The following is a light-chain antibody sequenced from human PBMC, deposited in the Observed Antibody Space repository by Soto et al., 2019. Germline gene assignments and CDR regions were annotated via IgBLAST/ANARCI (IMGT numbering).Light chain of an antibody. CDR2: GAS. Sequence: SQSASALSLSTGERATLSCRASQSVRGYLAWYQQKPGQAPRLLIYGASTRATGIPARFSGSGSGTEFTLNISSLQPDDFATYYCQQYNSYPWTFGQGTKVAIK. CDR3: QQYNSYPWT. CDR1: QSVRGY. V-gene: IGKV3-15*01. J-gene: IGKJ1*01.